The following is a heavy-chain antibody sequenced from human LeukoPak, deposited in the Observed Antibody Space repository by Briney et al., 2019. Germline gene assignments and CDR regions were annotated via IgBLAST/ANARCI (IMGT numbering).Heavy chain of an antibody. V-gene: IGHV4-34*01. D-gene: IGHD3-22*01. CDR2: INHSGST. CDR3: ALRPAGSSGYYLEFDY. Sequence: SETLSLTCAVYGGSFSGYYWSWIRQPPGKGLEWIGEINHSGSTNYNPSLKSRVTISVDTSKNQFSLKLSSVTAADTAVYYCALRPAGSSGYYLEFDYWGQGTLVTVSS. CDR1: GGSFSGYY. J-gene: IGHJ4*02.